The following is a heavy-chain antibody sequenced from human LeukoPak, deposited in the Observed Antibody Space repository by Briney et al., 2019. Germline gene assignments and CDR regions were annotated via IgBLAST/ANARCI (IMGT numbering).Heavy chain of an antibody. CDR1: RGPISNSDYY. D-gene: IGHD6-19*01. J-gene: IGHJ4*02. CDR2: VYYTGSI. V-gene: IGHV4-39*01. CDR3: ARQGYNSGRLFDY. Sequence: PSETLSLTCTVSRGPISNSDYYWGWIRQSPGKGLEWIGSVYYTGSIYSNPSLRGRVAMSVDTSKNHFSLNLTSVTASDTAVYFCARQGYNSGRLFDYWGQGSLVTVSS.